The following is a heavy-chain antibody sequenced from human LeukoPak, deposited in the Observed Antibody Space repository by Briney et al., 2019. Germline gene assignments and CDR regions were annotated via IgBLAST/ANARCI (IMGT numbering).Heavy chain of an antibody. J-gene: IGHJ4*02. CDR3: ATTYYDILTGQILFDY. D-gene: IGHD3-9*01. CDR2: INHSGST. Sequence: PSETLSLTCAVYGGSFSGYYWSWIRQPPGKGLEWIGEINHSGSTNYNPSLKSRVTISVDTSKNQFSLKLSSVTAVDTAVYYCATTYYDILTGQILFDYWGQGTLVTVSS. V-gene: IGHV4-34*01. CDR1: GGSFSGYY.